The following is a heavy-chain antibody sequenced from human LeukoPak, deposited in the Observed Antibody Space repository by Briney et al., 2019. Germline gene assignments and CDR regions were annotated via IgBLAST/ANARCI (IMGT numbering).Heavy chain of an antibody. CDR3: ARDDERDYTNMVGATLDY. V-gene: IGHV3-21*01. J-gene: IGHJ4*02. CDR2: ISSGDTYI. CDR1: GFTFSSYS. Sequence: GGSLRLSCAASGFTFSSYSIHWVRQAPGKGLEWVSSISSGDTYIYYADSVKGRFTISRDNAKRSLFLQMNSLRGEDTAVYYCARDDERDYTNMVGATLDYWGQGTLVTVSS. D-gene: IGHD1-26*01.